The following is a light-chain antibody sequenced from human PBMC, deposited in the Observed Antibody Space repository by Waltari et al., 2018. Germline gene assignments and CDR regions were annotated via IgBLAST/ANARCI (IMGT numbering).Light chain of an antibody. J-gene: IGKJ2*01. CDR1: QRVSSTY. CDR2: VAC. CDR3: QYYGGSYS. Sequence: EIVLTPSPGTLSLSPGERAPLSCRASQRVSSTYLAWYQQKPGQAPRLLIYVACRRATGVPDRFSGSGSGPDFTLTISRLEPEDFAVYYCQYYGGSYSFGQGTKLEIK. V-gene: IGKV3-20*01.